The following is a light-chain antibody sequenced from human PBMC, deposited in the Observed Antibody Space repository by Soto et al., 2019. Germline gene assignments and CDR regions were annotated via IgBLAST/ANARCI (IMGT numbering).Light chain of an antibody. J-gene: IGLJ1*01. CDR1: SGDVGGYDS. CDR3: CSCSSSRPLYV. Sequence: QSALTQPASVSGSPGQSITISCTGASGDVGGYDSVSWYQQYSGRAPKLMIYDVSNRFSGVSNRFSGSKSGNTASLTISGLQAEDEADYYCCSCSSSRPLYVFGTGTKLTVL. V-gene: IGLV2-14*01. CDR2: DVS.